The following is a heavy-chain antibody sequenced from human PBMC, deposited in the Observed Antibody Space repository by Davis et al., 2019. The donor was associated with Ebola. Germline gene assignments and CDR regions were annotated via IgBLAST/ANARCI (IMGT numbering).Heavy chain of an antibody. CDR2: INPNSGGT. Sequence: ASVKVSCKASGYTFTGYYMHWVRQAPGQGLEWMGWINPNSGGTNYAQKFQGWVTMTRDTSISTAYMELSRLRSDDTAVYYCARGLGIDYYYGMDVWGQGTTVTVSS. D-gene: IGHD7-27*01. J-gene: IGHJ6*02. V-gene: IGHV1-2*04. CDR1: GYTFTGYY. CDR3: ARGLGIDYYYGMDV.